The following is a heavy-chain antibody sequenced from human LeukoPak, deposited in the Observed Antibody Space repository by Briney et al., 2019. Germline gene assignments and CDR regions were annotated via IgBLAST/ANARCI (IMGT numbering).Heavy chain of an antibody. D-gene: IGHD1-1*01. CDR1: GGSISSSSYY. V-gene: IGHV4-39*07. J-gene: IGHJ4*02. CDR2: IYYSGST. CDR3: ARDLTSGTLDY. Sequence: SETLSLTCTVSGGSISSSSYYWGWIRQPPGKGLEWIGSIYYSGSTYYNPSLKSRVTISVDTSENQFSLKLSSVTAADTAVYYCARDLTSGTLDYWGQGTLVTVSS.